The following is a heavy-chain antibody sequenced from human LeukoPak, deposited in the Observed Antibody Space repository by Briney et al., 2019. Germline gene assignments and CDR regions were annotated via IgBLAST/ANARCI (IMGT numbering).Heavy chain of an antibody. V-gene: IGHV1-69*05. D-gene: IGHD1-20*01. CDR2: IIPIFGTA. Sequence: SVKVSCKASGGTFSSYAISWVRQAPGQGLEWMGGIIPIFGTANYAQKFQGRVTITTDESTSTAYMELSSLRSEDTAVYYCARDRGNRRAGITGTPYNWFDPWGQGTLVTVSS. CDR1: GGTFSSYA. J-gene: IGHJ5*02. CDR3: ARDRGNRRAGITGTPYNWFDP.